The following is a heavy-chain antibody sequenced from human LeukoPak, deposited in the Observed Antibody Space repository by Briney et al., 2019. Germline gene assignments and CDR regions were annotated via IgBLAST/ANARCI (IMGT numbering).Heavy chain of an antibody. D-gene: IGHD2-2*02. CDR2: ISSSGSYI. CDR1: GFTFSSYN. Sequence: PGGSLRLSCAASGFTFSSYNMNWVRQAPGKGLEWVSFISSSGSYIYYADSVRGRFTISRDNAENSLYLQMNRLRAEDTAVYYCARGADCSSTSCYKGDWFDPWGQGTLVTVSS. V-gene: IGHV3-21*01. CDR3: ARGADCSSTSCYKGDWFDP. J-gene: IGHJ5*02.